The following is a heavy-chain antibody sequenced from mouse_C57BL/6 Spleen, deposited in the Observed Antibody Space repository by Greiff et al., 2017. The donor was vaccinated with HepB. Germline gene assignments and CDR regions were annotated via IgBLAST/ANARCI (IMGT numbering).Heavy chain of an antibody. CDR1: GFTFSDYG. CDR2: ISSGSSTI. V-gene: IGHV5-17*01. J-gene: IGHJ3*01. Sequence: EVKLMESGGGLVKPGGSLKLSCAASGFTFSDYGMRWVRQAPEKGLEWVAYISSGSSTIYYADTVKGRFTISRDNAKNTLFLQMTSLRSEDTAMYYCARGYGNYRDPWFAYWGQGTLVTVSA. D-gene: IGHD2-1*01. CDR3: ARGYGNYRDPWFAY.